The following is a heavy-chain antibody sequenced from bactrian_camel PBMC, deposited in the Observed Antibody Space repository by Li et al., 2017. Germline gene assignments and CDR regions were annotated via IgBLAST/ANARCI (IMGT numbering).Heavy chain of an antibody. J-gene: IGHJ4*01. Sequence: VQLVESGGGLVQPGGSLRLSCAASGFTFSPYWMDWVRQAPGKGLEWVSSIDSGSSAYYADSVKGRFTISRDNAKNTLYLQMNSLSTEDTAMYYCAVDRSFLTLWFKNATYWGQGTQVTVS. CDR3: AVDRSFLTLWFKNATY. V-gene: IGHV3S6*01. D-gene: IGHD6*01. CDR1: GFTFSPYW. CDR2: IDSGSSA.